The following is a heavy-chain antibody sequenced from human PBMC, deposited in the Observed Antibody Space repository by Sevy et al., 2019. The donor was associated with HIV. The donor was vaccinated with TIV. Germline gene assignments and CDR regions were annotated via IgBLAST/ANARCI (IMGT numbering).Heavy chain of an antibody. J-gene: IGHJ4*02. CDR3: ARDWGTPPTAILYHFDF. CDR2: ISYNGEDE. CDR1: TFTFSHYA. V-gene: IGHV3-30*04. D-gene: IGHD3-16*01. Sequence: GGSLRLSCVASTFTFSHYAMHWVRQAPGKGLQWMASISYNGEDENYADSVAGRFTSSRDNPKNTLFLQMSSLRPEDTALYYCARDWGTPPTAILYHFDFWGQGIPVTVSS.